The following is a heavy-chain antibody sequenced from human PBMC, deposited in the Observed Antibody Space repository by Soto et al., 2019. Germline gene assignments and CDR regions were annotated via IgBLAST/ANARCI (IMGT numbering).Heavy chain of an antibody. J-gene: IGHJ5*01. V-gene: IGHV3-48*03. CDR2: ISPTGSNI. CDR3: ARSFPRFTAPDS. Sequence: GGSLRLSCAASGFTFSTYEMNWVRQAPGRGLQWVSFISPTGSNIYYRHSVKGRFTIPRDNAKNSLYLQMNSLTAEDTAVYYCARSFPRFTAPDSWGQGTLVTVSS. CDR1: GFTFSTYE. D-gene: IGHD2-21*02.